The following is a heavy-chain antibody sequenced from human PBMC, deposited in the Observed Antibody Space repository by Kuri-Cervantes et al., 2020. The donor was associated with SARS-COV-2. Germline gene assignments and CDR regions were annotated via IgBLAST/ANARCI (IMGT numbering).Heavy chain of an antibody. CDR2: IYSGGSST. J-gene: IGHJ4*02. V-gene: IGHV3-23*03. CDR1: GFTFSSYA. D-gene: IGHD6-19*01. Sequence: GCLRLASAAPGFTFSSYAMSWVRQAPGKGLEWVSVIYSGGSSTYYADSVKGRFTISRDNSKNTLYLQMTSLRAEDTAVYYCAKGGLDSGWGYWGQGTLVTVSS. CDR3: AKGGLDSGWGY.